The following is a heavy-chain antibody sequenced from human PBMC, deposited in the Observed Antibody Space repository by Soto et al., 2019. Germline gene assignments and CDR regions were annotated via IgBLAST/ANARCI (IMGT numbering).Heavy chain of an antibody. CDR1: GGSISSYY. J-gene: IGHJ4*02. D-gene: IGHD6-13*01. Sequence: LTCTVSGGSISSYYWSWIRQPPGKGLEWIGYIYYSGSTNYNPSLKSRVTISVDTSKNQFSLKLSSVTAADTAVYYCARSAGTSPYYFDYWGQRTLVTVSS. CDR2: IYYSGST. V-gene: IGHV4-59*01. CDR3: ARSAGTSPYYFDY.